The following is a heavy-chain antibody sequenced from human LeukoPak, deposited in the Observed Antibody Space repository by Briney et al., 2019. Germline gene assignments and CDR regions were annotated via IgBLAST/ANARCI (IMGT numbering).Heavy chain of an antibody. J-gene: IGHJ4*02. CDR1: GFTFSDST. V-gene: IGHV3-73*01. Sequence: GGSLRLSCTASGFTFSDSTIHWVRQASGKGLEWVGRIRRKGNNYATSYAASVKGRFIISRDDSKNTAYLQMNSLKTEDTAIYYCTRVIVGGAPFDYWGQGTLVTASS. CDR2: IRRKGNNYAT. CDR3: TRVIVGGAPFDY. D-gene: IGHD1-26*01.